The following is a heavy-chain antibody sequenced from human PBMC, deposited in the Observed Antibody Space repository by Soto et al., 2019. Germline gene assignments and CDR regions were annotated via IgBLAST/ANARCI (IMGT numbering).Heavy chain of an antibody. D-gene: IGHD5-12*01. CDR1: GASINSDY. CDR2: IYHMGGT. J-gene: IGHJ5*02. V-gene: IGHV4-59*03. Sequence: SETLSLTCTVSGASINSDYWSWIRQSPGKGLEWIGYIYHMGGTDYNPSLKSRVTISIDKSKNQFSLNLRSVTAADTAVYFCARFTYKSGFNWLDPWGQGTQLTVSS. CDR3: ARFTYKSGFNWLDP.